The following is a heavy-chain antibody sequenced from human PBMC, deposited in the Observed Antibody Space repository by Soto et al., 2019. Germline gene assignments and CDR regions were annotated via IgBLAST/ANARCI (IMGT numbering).Heavy chain of an antibody. J-gene: IGHJ5*02. CDR1: GYTFTGYY. CDR2: INPNSGGT. CDR3: ARDTSYYDSSGSNWFDP. V-gene: IGHV1-2*04. D-gene: IGHD3-22*01. Sequence: ASVKVSCKASGYTFTGYYMHWVRQAPGQGLEWMGWINPNSGGTNYAQKFQGWVTMTRDTSISTAYMELSRLRSDDTAVYYCARDTSYYDSSGSNWFDPWGQGTLVTVSS.